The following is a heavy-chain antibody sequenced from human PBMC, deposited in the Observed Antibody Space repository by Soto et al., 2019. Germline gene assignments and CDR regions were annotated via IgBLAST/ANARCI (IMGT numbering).Heavy chain of an antibody. D-gene: IGHD6-6*01. V-gene: IGHV4-34*01. CDR2: INHSGST. J-gene: IGHJ4*02. CDR1: GGSFSGYY. Sequence: SETLSLTCAVYGGSFSGYYWSWIRQPPGKGLEWIGEINHSGSTNYNPSLKSRVTISVDTSKNQFSLKLSSVTAADTAVYYCASSIAARHTLFDYWGQGTLVTVSS. CDR3: ASSIAARHTLFDY.